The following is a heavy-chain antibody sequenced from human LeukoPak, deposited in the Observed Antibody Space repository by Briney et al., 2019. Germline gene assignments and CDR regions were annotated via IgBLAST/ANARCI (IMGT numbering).Heavy chain of an antibody. CDR2: INHSGSS. Sequence: SETLSLTCAVYGGSFSAYYWTWIRQPPGKGLEWIGEINHSGSSNYNSSLRSRVTISVDTSYKQFSLKLSSVTAADTAVYYCAPRGDIEHSYVYGKWFDPWGQGTRVTVSS. CDR1: GGSFSAYY. D-gene: IGHD5-18*01. CDR3: APRGDIEHSYVYGKWFDP. V-gene: IGHV4-34*01. J-gene: IGHJ5*02.